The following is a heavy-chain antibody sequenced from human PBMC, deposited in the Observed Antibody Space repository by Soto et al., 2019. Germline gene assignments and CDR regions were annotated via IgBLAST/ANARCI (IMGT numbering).Heavy chain of an antibody. D-gene: IGHD1-26*01. Sequence: QVQLQESGPGLVKPSETLSLTCTVSAGSISSYYWSWIRQPPGKGLEWVGYIYYSGSTNYNPSLKSRVTISVDTSKNQFSLKLSSVTAADTAVYYCARRYGSAFDIWGQGTMVTGSS. CDR3: ARRYGSAFDI. CDR2: IYYSGST. J-gene: IGHJ3*02. CDR1: AGSISSYY. V-gene: IGHV4-59*08.